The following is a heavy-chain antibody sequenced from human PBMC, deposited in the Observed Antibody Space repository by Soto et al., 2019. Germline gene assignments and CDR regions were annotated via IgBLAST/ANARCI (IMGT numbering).Heavy chain of an antibody. CDR1: GYTFTSYG. Sequence: ASVKVSCKASGYTFTSYGISWVRQAPGQGLEWMGWISAYNGNTNYAQKLQGRVTMTTDTSTSTAYMELRSLRSDDTAVYYCARGAVNYPPLDNLFDPWGQGTLVTVSS. J-gene: IGHJ5*02. CDR3: ARGAVNYPPLDNLFDP. V-gene: IGHV1-18*01. CDR2: ISAYNGNT. D-gene: IGHD4-4*01.